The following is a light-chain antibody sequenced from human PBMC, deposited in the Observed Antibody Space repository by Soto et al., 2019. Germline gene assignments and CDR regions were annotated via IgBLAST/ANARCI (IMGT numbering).Light chain of an antibody. CDR2: AAS. Sequence: DIQLTQAPSFLSSSAGDTVAITCQASQDIRSYLAWYQQKAGRAPKLLIYAASTLQSEVPSRFSGSGSGTEFTLTISSLQPEDFATYYCQQLNSFPITFGQGTRLEIK. CDR3: QQLNSFPIT. V-gene: IGKV1-9*01. CDR1: QDIRSY. J-gene: IGKJ5*01.